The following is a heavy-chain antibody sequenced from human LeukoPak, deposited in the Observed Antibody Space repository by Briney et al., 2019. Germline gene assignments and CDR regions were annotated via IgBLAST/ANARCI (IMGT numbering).Heavy chain of an antibody. CDR2: IYTSGST. CDR1: GGSISSYY. V-gene: IGHV4-4*09. Sequence: SETLSLTCTVSGGSISSYYWSWIRQPPGKGLEWIGYIYTSGSTNYNPSLKRRVTISVDTSKNQFSLKLSSVTAADTAVYYCARQYYYYMDVWGKGTTVTVSS. J-gene: IGHJ6*03. CDR3: ARQYYYYMDV.